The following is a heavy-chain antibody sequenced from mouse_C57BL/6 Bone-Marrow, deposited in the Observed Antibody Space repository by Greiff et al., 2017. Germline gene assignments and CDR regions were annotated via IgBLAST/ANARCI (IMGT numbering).Heavy chain of an antibody. D-gene: IGHD2-2*01. CDR2: INPGSGST. V-gene: IGHV1-55*01. J-gene: IGHJ2*01. CDR3: AGVYYGYFYFDY. Sequence: QVQLQQPGAELVKPGASVKMSCKASGYTFTSYWITWVKQRPGQGLEWMGDINPGSGSTNYNEKFKSKATLTVDTSSSTAYMQLSSLTSEYSAVYYCAGVYYGYFYFDYWGQGTTLTVSS. CDR1: GYTFTSYW.